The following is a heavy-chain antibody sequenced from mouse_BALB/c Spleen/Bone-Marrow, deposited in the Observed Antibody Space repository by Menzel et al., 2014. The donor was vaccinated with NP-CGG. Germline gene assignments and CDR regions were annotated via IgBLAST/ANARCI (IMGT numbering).Heavy chain of an antibody. J-gene: IGHJ4*01. CDR1: GYTFTSYW. CDR3: ARWLLRYYATDD. CDR2: IDPSDSYT. Sequence: QVQLQQSGAELVKPGASVKLSCKASGYTFTSYWMHWVKQRPGQGLEWIGEIDPSDSYTNYNQKFKGKATLTVDKSSSTAYMQLSSLTSEDSAVYFCARWLLRYYATDDWGQGTSVTVSS. V-gene: IGHV1-69*02. D-gene: IGHD2-3*01.